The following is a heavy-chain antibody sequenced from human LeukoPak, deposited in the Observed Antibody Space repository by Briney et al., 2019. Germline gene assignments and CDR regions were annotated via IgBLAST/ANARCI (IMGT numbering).Heavy chain of an antibody. D-gene: IGHD3-22*01. CDR2: IYYSGST. V-gene: IGHV4-39*01. J-gene: IGHJ3*02. CDR1: GGSISSSSYY. CDR3: ARRRSYYGSSGGAFDI. Sequence: PSETLSLTCTVSGGSISSSSYYWGWIRQPPGKGMEWIGSIYYSGSTYYNPSLKSRVAISVDTSKNQFSLKLSSVTAADTAVYYCARRRSYYGSSGGAFDIWGQGTMVTVSS.